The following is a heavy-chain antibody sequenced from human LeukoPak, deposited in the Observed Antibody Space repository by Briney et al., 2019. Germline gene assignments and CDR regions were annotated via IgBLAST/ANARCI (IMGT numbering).Heavy chain of an antibody. CDR2: IYHSGST. Sequence: SETLSLTCTVSGYSISSGYYWGWIRQPPGKGLEWIGSIYHSGSTYYNPSLKSRVTISVDTSKNQFSLKLSSVTAADTAVYYCARVKAAAGDNWGQGTLVTVSS. J-gene: IGHJ4*02. CDR1: GYSISSGYY. V-gene: IGHV4-38-2*02. CDR3: ARVKAAAGDN. D-gene: IGHD6-13*01.